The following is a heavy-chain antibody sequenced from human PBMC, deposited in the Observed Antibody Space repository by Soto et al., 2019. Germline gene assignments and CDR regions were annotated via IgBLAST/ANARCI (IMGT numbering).Heavy chain of an antibody. V-gene: IGHV3-30*03. CDR2: ISRDGGTK. Sequence: QVQLVESGGGVVQPGRSLRLSCAVSGFTVSTYGMHWVRQAPGKGLEWVAVISRDGGTKYYADSVKGRFTISRDNSRNTLFLEMNRLRGDDMAVYYCTGEVASGYWGQGTLFTVSS. D-gene: IGHD2-8*02. CDR1: GFTVSTYG. CDR3: TGEVASGY. J-gene: IGHJ4*02.